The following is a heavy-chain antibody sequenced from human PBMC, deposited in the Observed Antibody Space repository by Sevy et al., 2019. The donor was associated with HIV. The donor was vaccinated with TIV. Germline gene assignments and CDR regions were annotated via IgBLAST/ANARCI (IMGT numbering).Heavy chain of an antibody. Sequence: ASVKVSCKVFGYTFTNYYMHWVRQAPGQGLEWMGVINPSGGSTNYAQKFQGRLTMTRDTSTSTVYMELSSLRSEDTAVYYCGRVYHYDYSGPGYWGQGTLVTVSS. CDR1: GYTFTNYY. CDR3: GRVYHYDYSGPGY. V-gene: IGHV1-46*01. D-gene: IGHD3-22*01. J-gene: IGHJ4*02. CDR2: INPSGGST.